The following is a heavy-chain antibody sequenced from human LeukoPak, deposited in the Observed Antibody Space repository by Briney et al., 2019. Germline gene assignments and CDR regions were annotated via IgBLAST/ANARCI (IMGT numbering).Heavy chain of an antibody. Sequence: ASVKVSCKASGYTFTSYGISWVRQAPGQGLEWMGWISAYNGSTNYAQKLQGRVTMTTDTSTSTAYMELRSLRSDDTAVYYCARGLERMYSSSSFDPWGQGTLVTVSS. D-gene: IGHD6-6*01. CDR1: GYTFTSYG. CDR2: ISAYNGST. J-gene: IGHJ5*02. CDR3: ARGLERMYSSSSFDP. V-gene: IGHV1-18*01.